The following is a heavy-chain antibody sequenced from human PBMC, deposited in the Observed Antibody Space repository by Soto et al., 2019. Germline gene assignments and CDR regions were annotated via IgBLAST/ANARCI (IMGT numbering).Heavy chain of an antibody. D-gene: IGHD1-26*01. Sequence: SVKVSCKASGFTFTSSAVQWVRQARGQRLEWIGWIVVGSGNTNYAQKFQERVTITRDMSTSTAYMELSSLRSEDTAVYYCAADQFLRGLPSYNWFDPWGHGTRVTVSS. CDR3: AADQFLRGLPSYNWFDP. J-gene: IGHJ5*02. V-gene: IGHV1-58*01. CDR2: IVVGSGNT. CDR1: GFTFTSSA.